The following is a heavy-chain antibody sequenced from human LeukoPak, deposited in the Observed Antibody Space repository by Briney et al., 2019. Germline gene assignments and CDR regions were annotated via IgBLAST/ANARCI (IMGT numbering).Heavy chain of an antibody. Sequence: VASVTVSCKASGYTFTSYGISWVRQAPGQGLEWMGWISAYNGNTNYAQKLQGRVTMTTDTSTSTAYMELRSLRSDDTAVYYCARDRHDILTGYLLYYYYGMDVWGQGTTVTVSS. D-gene: IGHD3-9*01. CDR2: ISAYNGNT. CDR3: ARDRHDILTGYLLYYYYGMDV. J-gene: IGHJ6*02. CDR1: GYTFTSYG. V-gene: IGHV1-18*01.